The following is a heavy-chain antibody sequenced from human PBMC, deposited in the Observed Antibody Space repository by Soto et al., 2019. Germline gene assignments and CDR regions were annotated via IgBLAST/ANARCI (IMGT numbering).Heavy chain of an antibody. J-gene: IGHJ4*02. CDR1: GFVFKMYY. Sequence: GGSLRLSCEASGFVFKMYYMHWVRQVPGRGPEWVSRISDDGKITTYSDSVKDRITVSRDNAQDTLKLPLDNFTGADAEHYYSIGAQRASSSGTGAYWGQGTQVTVSS. V-gene: IGHV3-74*01. CDR2: ISDDGKIT. D-gene: IGHD2-2*01. CDR3: IGAQRASSSGTGAY.